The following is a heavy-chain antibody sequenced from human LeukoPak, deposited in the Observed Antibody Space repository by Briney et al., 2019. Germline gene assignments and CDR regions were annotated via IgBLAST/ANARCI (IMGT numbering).Heavy chain of an antibody. Sequence: ASVKVSCKTSGYTFTVYFMHWVRQAPGQGLEWMGWINPNSGGTNYAQKFQGRVTMTRDTSISTAYLQWSSLKASDTAMYYCARRGDGYNLNFDYWGQGTLVTVSS. D-gene: IGHD5-24*01. V-gene: IGHV1-2*02. CDR2: INPNSGGT. CDR3: ARRGDGYNLNFDY. J-gene: IGHJ4*02. CDR1: GYTFTVYF.